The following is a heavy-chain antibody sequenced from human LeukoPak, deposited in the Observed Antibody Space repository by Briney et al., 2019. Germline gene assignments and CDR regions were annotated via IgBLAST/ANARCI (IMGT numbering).Heavy chain of an antibody. D-gene: IGHD3-10*01. Sequence: SETLSLTCTVSSGSISSYYWSWIRQPPGKGLEWIGYIFYSGSTNYNPSLKSRVTISVDKSKNQFSLKLSFVTAADTAVYYCARTFGDLFYYFDYWGQGTLVTVSS. J-gene: IGHJ4*02. V-gene: IGHV4-59*12. CDR1: SGSISSYY. CDR2: IFYSGST. CDR3: ARTFGDLFYYFDY.